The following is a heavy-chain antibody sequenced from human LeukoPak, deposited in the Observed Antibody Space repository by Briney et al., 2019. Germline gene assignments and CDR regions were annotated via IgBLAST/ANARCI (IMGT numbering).Heavy chain of an antibody. CDR1: GGSISSSSHY. Sequence: KPSETLSLTCTVSGGSISSSSHYWGWIRQPPGKGLEWIGSISNSGSTYYNPSLKSRVTISVDTSKNQFSLKLSSVTAADTAVYYCARQLYYDILTGSGNLFDYWGQGTLVTVSS. D-gene: IGHD3-9*01. CDR2: ISNSGST. J-gene: IGHJ4*02. CDR3: ARQLYYDILTGSGNLFDY. V-gene: IGHV4-39*01.